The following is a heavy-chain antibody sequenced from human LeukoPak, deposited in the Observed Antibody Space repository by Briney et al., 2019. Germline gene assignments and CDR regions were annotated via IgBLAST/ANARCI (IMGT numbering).Heavy chain of an antibody. Sequence: PGGSLRLSCAASGFTFSNAWMSWVRQAPGKGLEWVGRIKSKSDGGTTDYDAPVKGRFTVSRDDSKNTLYLQMNSLNTDDTAIYYCTALLFGSSWYERGGQGNLDTVSS. D-gene: IGHD6-13*01. CDR1: GFTFSNAW. CDR2: IKSKSDGGTT. V-gene: IGHV3-15*01. J-gene: IGHJ4*02. CDR3: TALLFGSSWYER.